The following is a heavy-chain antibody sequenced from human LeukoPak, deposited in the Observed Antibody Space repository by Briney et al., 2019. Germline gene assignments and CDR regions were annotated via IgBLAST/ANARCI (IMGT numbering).Heavy chain of an antibody. Sequence: SETLSLTCTVSGGSISSYYWSWIRQPPGKGLEWIGYIYTSGSTNYNPSLKSRVTISVDTSKNQFSLKLSSVTAADTAVYYCARRYSRGYFDYWGQGTLVTVSS. D-gene: IGHD6-13*01. V-gene: IGHV4-4*09. CDR2: IYTSGST. CDR1: GGSISSYY. CDR3: ARRYSRGYFDY. J-gene: IGHJ4*02.